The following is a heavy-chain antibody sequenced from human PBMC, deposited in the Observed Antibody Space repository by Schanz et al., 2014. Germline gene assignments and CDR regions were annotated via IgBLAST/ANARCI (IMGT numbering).Heavy chain of an antibody. J-gene: IGHJ4*02. Sequence: QVQLVQSGAEVKKPGASVKVSCKASGYTFVSYSMHWVRQAPGQGLEWMGIINPSGGGTSYALRFEDRVTVTRDASRSTVYVELSSLRSEDTAVYYCARGYGDSPADFWGQGALVTGSS. V-gene: IGHV1-46*01. CDR3: ARGYGDSPADF. CDR2: INPSGGGT. CDR1: GYTFVSYS. D-gene: IGHD4-17*01.